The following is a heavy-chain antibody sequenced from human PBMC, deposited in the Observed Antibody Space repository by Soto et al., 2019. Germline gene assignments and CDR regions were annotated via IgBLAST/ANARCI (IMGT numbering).Heavy chain of an antibody. CDR1: GGTFSSYT. CDR2: IIPILGIA. V-gene: IGHV1-69*02. Sequence: PGASVKVSCKASGGTFSSYTISWVRQAPGQGLEWMGRIIPILGIANYAQKFQGRVTITADKSTSTAYMELSSLRSEDTAVYYCARFTAPSWKIFGVVNFAFDIWGQGTMVTVSS. CDR3: ARFTAPSWKIFGVVNFAFDI. D-gene: IGHD3-3*01. J-gene: IGHJ3*02.